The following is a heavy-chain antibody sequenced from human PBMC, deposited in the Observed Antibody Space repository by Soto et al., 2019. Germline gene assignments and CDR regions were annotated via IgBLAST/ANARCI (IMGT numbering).Heavy chain of an antibody. J-gene: IGHJ6*03. CDR3: ARGLRYFDWLSRGRYYYYYMDV. D-gene: IGHD3-9*01. CDR1: GGSFSGYY. V-gene: IGHV4-34*01. Sequence: SETLSLTCAVYGGSFSGYYWSWIRQPPGKGLEWIGEINHSGSTNYNPSLKSRVTISVDTSKNQFSLKLSSVTAADTAVYYCARGLRYFDWLSRGRYYYYYMDVWGKGTTVTVSS. CDR2: INHSGST.